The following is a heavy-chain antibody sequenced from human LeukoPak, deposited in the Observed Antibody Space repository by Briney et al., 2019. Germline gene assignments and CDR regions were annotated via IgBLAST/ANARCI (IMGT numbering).Heavy chain of an antibody. D-gene: IGHD6-13*01. CDR3: SAGTRGYYFDY. CDR2: ISGSGGST. CDR1: GFTFSSYA. V-gene: IGHV3-23*01. Sequence: GGSLRLSCAASGFTFSSYAMSWVRQAPGKGLEWASAISGSGGSTYYADSVKGRFTISRDNSKNTLYLQMNSLRAGDTAVYYCSAGTRGYYFDYWGQGTLVTVSS. J-gene: IGHJ4*02.